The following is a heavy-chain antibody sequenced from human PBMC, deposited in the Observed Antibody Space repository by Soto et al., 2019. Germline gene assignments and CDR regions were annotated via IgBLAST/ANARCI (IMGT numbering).Heavy chain of an antibody. V-gene: IGHV1-2*04. CDR2: INPNSGGT. CDR3: ARDHRKQYYDILTRYYGIYYYGMDV. Sequence: ASVKVSCKASGYTFTGYYMHWVRQAPRQGLEWMGWINPNSGGTNYAQEYQGWVTMTRDTSISTVYMELSRLRSDDTAVYYCARDHRKQYYDILTRYYGIYYYGMDVWGQGTTVTVSS. D-gene: IGHD3-9*01. CDR1: GYTFTGYY. J-gene: IGHJ6*02.